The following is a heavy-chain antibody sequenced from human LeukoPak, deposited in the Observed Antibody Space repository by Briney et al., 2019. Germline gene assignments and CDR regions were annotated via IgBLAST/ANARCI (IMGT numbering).Heavy chain of an antibody. CDR1: GFTFSSYW. Sequence: GGSLRLSCAASGFTFSSYWMSWVRQAPGKGLEWVANIKQDGSEKYYVDSVKGRFTISRDNAKNSLYLQMNSLRAEDTAVYYCAREDTVGATDAFDIWGQGTMVTVSS. CDR3: AREDTVGATDAFDI. CDR2: IKQDGSEK. D-gene: IGHD1-26*01. V-gene: IGHV3-7*01. J-gene: IGHJ3*02.